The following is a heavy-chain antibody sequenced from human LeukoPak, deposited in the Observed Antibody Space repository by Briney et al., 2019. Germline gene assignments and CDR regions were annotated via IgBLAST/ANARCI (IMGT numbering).Heavy chain of an antibody. J-gene: IGHJ4*02. V-gene: IGHV3-23*01. CDR3: AKGRRDGYNQYFDY. Sequence: PGGSLRLSCAASGFTFSNYAMTWVRQAPGKGLGWVLAISISGGRTYYADSVKGRFIISRDNSKNTLYLQMNSLRAEDTAVYYCAKGRRDGYNQYFDYWGQGTLVTVSS. CDR1: GFTFSNYA. CDR2: ISISGGRT. D-gene: IGHD5-24*01.